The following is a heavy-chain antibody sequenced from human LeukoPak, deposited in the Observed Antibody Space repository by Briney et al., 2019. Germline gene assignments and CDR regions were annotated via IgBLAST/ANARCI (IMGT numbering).Heavy chain of an antibody. CDR3: ARLNSGSYSFDY. D-gene: IGHD1-26*01. V-gene: IGHV4-59*08. CDR1: GGSISSYY. J-gene: IGHJ4*02. CDR2: IYYSGST. Sequence: PSETLSLTCTVSGGSISSYYWSWIRQPPGKGLEWIGYIYYSGSTNYNPSLKCRVTISVDTSKNQFSLKLSSVTAADTAVYYCARLNSGSYSFDYWGQGTLVTVSS.